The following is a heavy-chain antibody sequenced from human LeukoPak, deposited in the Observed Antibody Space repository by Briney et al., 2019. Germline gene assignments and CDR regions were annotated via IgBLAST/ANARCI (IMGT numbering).Heavy chain of an antibody. D-gene: IGHD3-22*01. CDR3: TRYYYDSSGYYYLFDY. J-gene: IGHJ4*02. V-gene: IGHV3-73*01. CDR2: IRSKANSSAT. Sequence: GGSLRLSCAASGFTFSGSAMHWVRQASGKGLEWVGRIRSKANSSATAYAASVKGRFTISRDDSKNTAYLQMNRLKTEDTAVYYCTRYYYDSSGYYYLFDYWGQGTLVTVSS. CDR1: GFTFSGSA.